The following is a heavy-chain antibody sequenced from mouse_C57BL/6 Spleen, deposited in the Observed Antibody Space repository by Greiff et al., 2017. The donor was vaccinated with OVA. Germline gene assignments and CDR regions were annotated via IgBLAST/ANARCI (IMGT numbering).Heavy chain of an antibody. J-gene: IGHJ1*03. D-gene: IGHD1-1*01. CDR2: FYPGSGSI. CDR1: GYTFTEYT. CDR3: ARHEDYYGSSPHWYFDV. V-gene: IGHV1-62-2*01. Sequence: VQLQQSGAELVKPGASVKLSCKASGYTFTEYTIHWVKQRSGQGLEWIGWFYPGSGSIKYNEKFKDKATLTADKSSSTVYMDLSRLTSEDSAVYFCARHEDYYGSSPHWYFDVWGTGTTVTVSS.